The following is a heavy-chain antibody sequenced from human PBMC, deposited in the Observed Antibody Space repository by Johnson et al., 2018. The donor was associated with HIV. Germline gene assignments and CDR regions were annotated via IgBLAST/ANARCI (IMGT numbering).Heavy chain of an antibody. CDR2: IYSGGST. V-gene: IGHV3-NL1*01. D-gene: IGHD4-23*01. Sequence: QVQLVESGGGVVQPGGSLRLSCAASGFTFSSYGMHWVRQAPGKGLEWVSVIYSGGSTYYADSVKGRFTISRDNAKNTLYLQMNSLRAEDTAVYYCAKLPGGNSGFVDAFDIWGQGTMVTVSS. J-gene: IGHJ3*02. CDR1: GFTFSSYG. CDR3: AKLPGGNSGFVDAFDI.